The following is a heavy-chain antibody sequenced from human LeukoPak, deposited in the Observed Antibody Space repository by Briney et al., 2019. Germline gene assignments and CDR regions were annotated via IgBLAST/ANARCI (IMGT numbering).Heavy chain of an antibody. CDR1: GYTFTSYG. CDR3: ARPYCSGWYDDNWFDP. J-gene: IGHJ5*02. CDR2: INTHNANT. D-gene: IGHD6-19*01. V-gene: IGHV1-18*01. Sequence: GASVKVSCKPSGYTFTSYGINWVRQAPGQGLEWMGWINTHNANTNYAQKLQGRVTMTTDTSTSTAYMELRSLRSDDTAVYYCARPYCSGWYDDNWFDPWGQGTLVTVSS.